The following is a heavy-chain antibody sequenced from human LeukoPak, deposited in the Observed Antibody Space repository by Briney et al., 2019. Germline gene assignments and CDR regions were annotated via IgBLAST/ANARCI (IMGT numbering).Heavy chain of an antibody. D-gene: IGHD3-10*01. CDR3: ARLDGGFGDYYYGMDV. Sequence: PSGTLSLTCAVSGGSISSSNWWSWVRQPPGKGLEWIGEIYHSGSTNYNPSLKSRVTISVDKSKNQFSLKLSSVTAADTAVYYCARLDGGFGDYYYGMDVWGQGTTVTVSS. CDR2: IYHSGST. V-gene: IGHV4-4*02. J-gene: IGHJ6*02. CDR1: GGSISSSNW.